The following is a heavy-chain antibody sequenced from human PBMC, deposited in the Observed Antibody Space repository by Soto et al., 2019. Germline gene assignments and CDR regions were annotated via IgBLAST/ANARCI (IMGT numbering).Heavy chain of an antibody. J-gene: IGHJ4*02. D-gene: IGHD5-12*01. Sequence: EVQLVESGGGLVQPGGSLRLSCAASGFTFSSYAMHWVRQAPGKGLEYVSVISSNGDSTYYANSVKGRFTISRDNSKNTLYLQMGSLRAEDMAVYYCARGGRGYEFDYWGQGTLVTVSS. V-gene: IGHV3-64*01. CDR1: GFTFSSYA. CDR2: ISSNGDST. CDR3: ARGGRGYEFDY.